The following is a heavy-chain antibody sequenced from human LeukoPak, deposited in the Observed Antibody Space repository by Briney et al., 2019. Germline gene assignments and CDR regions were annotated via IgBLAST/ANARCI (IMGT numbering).Heavy chain of an antibody. CDR1: GFTVSSNY. D-gene: IGHD3-22*01. Sequence: HSGGSLRLSCAASGFTVSSNYMSWVRQAPGKGLEWVSVIYSGGSTYYAASVKGRFTISSDNSKNTLYLQMNSLRAEDTAVYYCARDYYDSSGYYGAFDIWGQGTMVTVSS. V-gene: IGHV3-53*01. CDR2: IYSGGST. J-gene: IGHJ3*02. CDR3: ARDYYDSSGYYGAFDI.